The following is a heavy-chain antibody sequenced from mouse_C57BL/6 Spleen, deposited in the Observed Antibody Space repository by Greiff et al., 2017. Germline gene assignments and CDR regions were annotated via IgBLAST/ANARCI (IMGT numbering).Heavy chain of an antibody. J-gene: IGHJ2*01. CDR1: GYAFSSSW. CDR2: IYPGDGDT. D-gene: IGHD1-1*01. CDR3: AREGNYGSSGVYFDY. V-gene: IGHV1-82*01. Sequence: QVQLQQSGPELVKPGASVKISCKASGYAFSSSWMNWVKQRPGKGLEWIGRIYPGDGDTNYNGKFKGKATLTADKSSSTAYMQLSSLTSEDSAVYFCAREGNYGSSGVYFDYWGQGTTLTVSS.